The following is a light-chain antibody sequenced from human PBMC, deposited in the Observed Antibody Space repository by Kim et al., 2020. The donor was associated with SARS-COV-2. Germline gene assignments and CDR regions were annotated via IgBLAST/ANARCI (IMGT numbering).Light chain of an antibody. CDR3: QQYNTYWT. J-gene: IGKJ1*01. CDR2: DAS. V-gene: IGKV1-5*01. CDR1: RNINGW. Sequence: SASVGDRVTITCRASRNINGWLAWYQQKPGKAPKLLVYDASSLESGVPSRFSGSGSETEFTLTISSLQPDDFATYYCQQYNTYWTFGQGTKVDIK.